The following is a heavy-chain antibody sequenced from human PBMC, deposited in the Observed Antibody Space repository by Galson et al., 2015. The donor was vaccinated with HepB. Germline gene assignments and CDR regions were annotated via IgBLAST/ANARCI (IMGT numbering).Heavy chain of an antibody. V-gene: IGHV3-53*05. J-gene: IGHJ6*02. CDR1: GFTVSSNY. CDR2: VYSGGDK. CDR3: ARRIGGYYGMDV. D-gene: IGHD3-10*01. Sequence: SLRLSCAASGFTVSSNYISWVRQAPGKGLEWVSVVYSGGDKYYADSVKGRFTISRDNSKNTLYLQMNSLRAEDTAVYYCARRIGGYYGMDVWGQGTTVTVSS.